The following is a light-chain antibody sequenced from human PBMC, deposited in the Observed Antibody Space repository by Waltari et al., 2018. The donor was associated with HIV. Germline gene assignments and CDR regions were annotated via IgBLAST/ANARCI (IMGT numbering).Light chain of an antibody. V-gene: IGLV2-14*01. J-gene: IGLJ1*01. Sequence: QSALTQPASVSGSPGQSITIPCTGTSSDVGGSDSDSWYQQHPGKAPKLMIYEVSNRPSGVSNRFSGSKSGNTASLTISGLQAEDEADYYCSSYTSSTTPYVFGTGTKVTVL. CDR1: SSDVGGSDS. CDR3: SSYTSSTTPYV. CDR2: EVS.